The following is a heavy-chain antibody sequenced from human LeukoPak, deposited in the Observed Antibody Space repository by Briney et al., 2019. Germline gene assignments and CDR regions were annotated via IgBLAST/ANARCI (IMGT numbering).Heavy chain of an antibody. CDR1: GGSFSGYY. J-gene: IGHJ4*02. CDR3: ARAGYCGSTSCFDPDREYFDY. V-gene: IGHV4-34*01. CDR2: INQSGST. Sequence: SETLSLTCAVHGGSFSGYYWTWIRLPPGKGLEWIGEINQSGSTNFNPSLKSRVIISIDTSKNQFSLKLSSVTAADTAVYYCARAGYCGSTSCFDPDREYFDYWGQGTLVTVSS. D-gene: IGHD2-2*01.